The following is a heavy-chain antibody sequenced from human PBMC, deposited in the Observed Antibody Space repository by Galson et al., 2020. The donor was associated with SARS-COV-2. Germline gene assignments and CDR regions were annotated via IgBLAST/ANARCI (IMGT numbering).Heavy chain of an antibody. V-gene: IGHV3-48*03. CDR1: GFTFSNYE. CDR2: IRSSGSTI. CDR3: ARSLSLGGGDPQAFDI. Sequence: GESLRLSCVASGFTFSNYEMNWVRQAPGKGLEWVSNIRSSGSTIYYADSVKGRFTISRDNAKSSLYLQMNSLRAEDTAVYYCARSLSLGGGDPQAFDIWGQGTMVTVS. D-gene: IGHD3-16*01. J-gene: IGHJ3*02.